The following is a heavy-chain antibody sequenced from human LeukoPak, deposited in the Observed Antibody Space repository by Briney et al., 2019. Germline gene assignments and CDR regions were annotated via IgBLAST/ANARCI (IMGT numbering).Heavy chain of an antibody. CDR3: ARDRGGGSEMDYFDY. CDR1: GGSISSGDYG. Sequence: PAQALSLTCTVSGGSISSGDYGWGWLRQPPGKGLEWIVYIYDSGSTYYNPSLKSRVTISVDTSKNQFSLKLSSVTAADTAVYYCARDRGGGSEMDYFDYWGQGTLITVSS. V-gene: IGHV4-30-4*01. CDR2: IYDSGST. J-gene: IGHJ4*02. D-gene: IGHD2-15*01.